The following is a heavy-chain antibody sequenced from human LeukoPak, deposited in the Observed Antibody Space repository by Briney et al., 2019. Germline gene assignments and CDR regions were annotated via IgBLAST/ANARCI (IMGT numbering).Heavy chain of an antibody. J-gene: IGHJ6*03. CDR2: INPNSGGT. CDR1: GYTFTCYY. Sequence: ASVKVSCKASGYTFTCYYMHWVRQAPGQGLEWMRWINPNSGGTNYAQKFQGRVTMTRDTSISTAYMELSRLRSDDTAVYYCARDRGGDYYYYYMDVWGKGTTVTISS. V-gene: IGHV1-2*02. CDR3: ARDRGGDYYYYYMDV. D-gene: IGHD3-10*01.